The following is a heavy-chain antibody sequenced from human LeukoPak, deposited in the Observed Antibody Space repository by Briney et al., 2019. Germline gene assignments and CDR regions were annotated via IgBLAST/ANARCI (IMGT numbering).Heavy chain of an antibody. CDR2: ISGSGGST. V-gene: IGHV3-23*01. J-gene: IGHJ4*02. D-gene: IGHD2-8*01. CDR1: GFTFSSYW. Sequence: GGSLRLSCAASGFTFSSYWMSWVRQAPGKGLEWVSAISGSGGSTYYADSVKGRFTISRDNSKNTLYLQMNSLRAEDTAVYYCARDLGYCTNGVCHTRFDYWGQGTLVAVSS. CDR3: ARDLGYCTNGVCHTRFDY.